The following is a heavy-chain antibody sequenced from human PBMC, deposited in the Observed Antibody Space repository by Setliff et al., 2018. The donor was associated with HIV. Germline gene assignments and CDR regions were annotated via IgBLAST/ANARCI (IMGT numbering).Heavy chain of an antibody. CDR3: ARVTWIQLWLGWFDP. CDR1: GDSISSGGYY. V-gene: IGHV4-31*03. Sequence: SLTCTVSGDSISSGGYYWSWIRQHPGKGLEWIGYIHYRGSSYYNSSLRSRVTISVDTSKNQFSLKLGSVTAADTAVYFCARVTWIQLWLGWFDPWGQGTLVTVSS. D-gene: IGHD5-18*01. CDR2: IHYRGSS. J-gene: IGHJ5*02.